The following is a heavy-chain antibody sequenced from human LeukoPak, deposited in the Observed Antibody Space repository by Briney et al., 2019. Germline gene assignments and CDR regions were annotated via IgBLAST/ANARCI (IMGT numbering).Heavy chain of an antibody. CDR2: IKSKTYGGTT. D-gene: IGHD5-18*01. CDR1: GFSFADYA. CDR3: TRDVNNNGYWPDY. J-gene: IGHJ4*02. Sequence: GGSLRLSCTAYGFSFADYAMSWVRQAPGKGLEWVSFIKSKTYGGTTAYAASVKARFTISRDDSRNIGYLQMNSLKTEDTAVYYCTRDVNNNGYWPDYWGQGTLVTVSS. V-gene: IGHV3-49*04.